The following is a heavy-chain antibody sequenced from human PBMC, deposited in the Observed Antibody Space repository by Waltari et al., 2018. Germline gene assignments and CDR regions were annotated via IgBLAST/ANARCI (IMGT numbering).Heavy chain of an antibody. CDR1: GYTLTELS. CDR2: FDPEDGET. V-gene: IGHV1-24*01. J-gene: IGHJ6*02. Sequence: QVQLVQSGAEVKKPGASVKVSCKVSGYTLTELSMHWVRQAPGKGLEWMGGFDPEDGETIYATKFQGRVTMTEDTSTDTAYMGLSSLRSEDTAVYYCATKDTTVTTDATDYYYGMDVWGQGTTVTVSS. D-gene: IGHD4-17*01. CDR3: ATKDTTVTTDATDYYYGMDV.